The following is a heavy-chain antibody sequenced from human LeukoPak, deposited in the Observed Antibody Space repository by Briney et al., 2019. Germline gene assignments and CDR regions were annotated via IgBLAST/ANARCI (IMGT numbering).Heavy chain of an antibody. CDR3: ASVTQGYYFDY. V-gene: IGHV1-18*01. Sequence: GASVKVSCKASGYTFTSYGISWVRQAPGQGLEWMGWISAYNGNTNYAQKLQGRVTMTTDTSTSTAYMELRSLRSDDTAVYHCASVTQGYYFDYWGQGTLVTVSS. D-gene: IGHD2-21*02. J-gene: IGHJ4*02. CDR2: ISAYNGNT. CDR1: GYTFTSYG.